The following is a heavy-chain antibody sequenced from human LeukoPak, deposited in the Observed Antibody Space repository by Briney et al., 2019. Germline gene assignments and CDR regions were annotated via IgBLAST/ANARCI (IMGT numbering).Heavy chain of an antibody. V-gene: IGHV4-30-4*01. D-gene: IGHD3-3*01. Sequence: SETLSLTCTVSGGSISNGDYYWSWIRQPPGKGLEWIGYIYYSGSTYYNPSLKSRVTISVDTSKNQFSLKLSSVAAADTAVYYCATPGGIFGEYGMDVWGQGTTVTVSS. CDR2: IYYSGST. J-gene: IGHJ6*02. CDR3: ATPGGIFGEYGMDV. CDR1: GGSISNGDYY.